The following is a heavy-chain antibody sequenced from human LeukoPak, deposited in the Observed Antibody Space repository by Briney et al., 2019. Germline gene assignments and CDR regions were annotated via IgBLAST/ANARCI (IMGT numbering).Heavy chain of an antibody. CDR1: GFTFSSYA. D-gene: IGHD2-15*01. Sequence: HPGGSLRLSCAASGFTFSSYAMHWVRQAPGKGLEWVAVISDNGNDKYYVDSVKGRFTISRDNSKNTVYLQMNSLRLEDTALYYCAGGLLGCRGGSCYPTDYWGQGTLVTVSS. J-gene: IGHJ4*02. CDR3: AGGLLGCRGGSCYPTDY. CDR2: ISDNGNDK. V-gene: IGHV3-30*04.